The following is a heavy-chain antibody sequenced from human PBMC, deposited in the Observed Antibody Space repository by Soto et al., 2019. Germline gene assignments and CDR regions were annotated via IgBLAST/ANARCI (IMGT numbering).Heavy chain of an antibody. D-gene: IGHD3-10*01. Sequence: ITLKESGPTLVKPTQTLTLTCPFSGFSLNTGGVRVGWVRQPRGRAMEWLALSYWDDDERYRPSLRSRLNITKDTINNQVVLTMTNMDPEDTATYYCVRNWRYYGGDYYYGMDAWGQGTTVSVSS. CDR1: GFSLNTGGVR. CDR3: VRNWRYYGGDYYYGMDA. J-gene: IGHJ6*02. V-gene: IGHV2-5*02. CDR2: SYWDDDE.